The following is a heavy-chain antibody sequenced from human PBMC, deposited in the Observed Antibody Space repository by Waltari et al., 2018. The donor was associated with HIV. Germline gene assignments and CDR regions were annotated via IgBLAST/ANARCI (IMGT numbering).Heavy chain of an antibody. CDR3: ASRTKGYCPSGLCVNIDV. CDR2: THPNSGNA. V-gene: IGHV1-8*02. CDR1: GYTFSSYD. J-gene: IGHJ6*02. Sequence: QEDLVQSGAEVKKLGASLNVSCKAIGYTFSSYDINWVRQAGGQWPRWVGWTHPNSGNAGYAQKFQGRVPMTRNSSTSTAYMELSGLTSEDAAVYYCASRTKGYCPSGLCVNIDVWGQGTAVTVSS. D-gene: IGHD2-8*01.